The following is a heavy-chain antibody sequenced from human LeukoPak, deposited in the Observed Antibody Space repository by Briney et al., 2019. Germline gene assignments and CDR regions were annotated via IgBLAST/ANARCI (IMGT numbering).Heavy chain of an antibody. Sequence: PSETLSLTCAVYGGSFSGYYWSWIRQPPGRGLEWIGEINHSGSTNYNPSLKSRVTISVDTSKNQFSLKLSSVTAADTAVYYCARLPDVRPFGVVRDYYYYYYYYMDVWGKGTTVTVSS. CDR2: INHSGST. CDR3: ARLPDVRPFGVVRDYYYYYYYYMDV. V-gene: IGHV4-34*01. CDR1: GGSFSGYY. D-gene: IGHD3-3*01. J-gene: IGHJ6*03.